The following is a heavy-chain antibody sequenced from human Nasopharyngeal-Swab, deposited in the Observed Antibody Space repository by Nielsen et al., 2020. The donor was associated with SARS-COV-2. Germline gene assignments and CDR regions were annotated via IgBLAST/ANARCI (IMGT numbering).Heavy chain of an antibody. V-gene: IGHV4-39*01. D-gene: IGHD2-15*01. CDR2: IYYSGGT. J-gene: IGHJ4*02. Sequence: SETLSLTCAVYGGPMTRTNHYWAWIRQPQGKGLEWIGTIYYSGGTYYNSCLKSRVTLSVDTSKRLFSLWMVSLAPADTAVYFCARLPLLLSNTSDSPLDSWGQGILVTVSS. CDR1: GGPMTRTNHY. CDR3: ARLPLLLSNTSDSPLDS.